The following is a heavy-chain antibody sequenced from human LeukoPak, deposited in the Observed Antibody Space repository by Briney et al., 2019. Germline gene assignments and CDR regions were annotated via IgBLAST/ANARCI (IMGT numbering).Heavy chain of an antibody. CDR3: ARGGIYTSSSDFAF. CDR1: GYSISSGYY. Sequence: PSETLSLTCSVSGYSISSGYYWGWIRQPPGKGLEWIAIINRSGSTDYNPSLKSRVSISVDTSKNQFSLKLTSVTAADAAVYYCARGGIYTSSSDFAFWGQGTLVAVSS. CDR2: INRSGST. J-gene: IGHJ4*02. V-gene: IGHV4-38-2*02. D-gene: IGHD6-6*01.